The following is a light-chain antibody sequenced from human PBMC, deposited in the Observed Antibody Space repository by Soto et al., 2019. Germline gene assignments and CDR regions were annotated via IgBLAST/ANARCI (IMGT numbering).Light chain of an antibody. V-gene: IGKV2-28*01. J-gene: IGKJ2*01. Sequence: DIVMTQSPLSLPVTPGEPASISCRSSQSLLHSNGYNSLAWYLQKPVQSPQLRFYLVSNRASGDPHRVSGSGSGTDFTRKISSVDADDLGVYYCVQAQQTSLFGQGTLVEIK. CDR2: LVS. CDR1: QSLLHSNGYNS. CDR3: VQAQQTSL.